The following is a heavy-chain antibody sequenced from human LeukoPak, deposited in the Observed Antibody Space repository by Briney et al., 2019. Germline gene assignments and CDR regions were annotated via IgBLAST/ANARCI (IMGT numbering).Heavy chain of an antibody. Sequence: SGTLSLTCAVYGGSFSGYYWSWIRQPPGKGLEWIGEINHSGSTNYNPSLKSRVTISVDTSKNQFSLKLSSVTAADTAVYYCARDMVRGNNDYWGQGTLVTVSS. V-gene: IGHV4-34*01. J-gene: IGHJ4*02. CDR2: INHSGST. CDR1: GGSFSGYY. CDR3: ARDMVRGNNDY. D-gene: IGHD3-10*01.